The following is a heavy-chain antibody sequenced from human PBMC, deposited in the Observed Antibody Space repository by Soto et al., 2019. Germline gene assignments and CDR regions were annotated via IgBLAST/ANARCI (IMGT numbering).Heavy chain of an antibody. J-gene: IGHJ4*02. CDR3: ASESYGGEFDY. V-gene: IGHV1-3*05. CDR2: INAGNGNT. CDR1: GYTFTSYA. D-gene: IGHD4-17*01. Sequence: QVQLVQSGAEEKKPGASVKVSCKASGYTFTSYAMHWVRQAPGQRLEWMGWINAGNGNTKYSQKLQGRVTITRDTSASTAYRELSSLRSEDTAVYYCASESYGGEFDYWGQGTLVTVSS.